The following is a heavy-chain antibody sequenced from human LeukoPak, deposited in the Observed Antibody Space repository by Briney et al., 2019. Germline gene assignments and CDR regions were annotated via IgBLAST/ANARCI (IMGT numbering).Heavy chain of an antibody. D-gene: IGHD6-6*01. CDR2: INHSGST. J-gene: IGHJ4*02. CDR1: GGSFSGYY. Sequence: SETLSLTCAVYGGSFSGYYWSWIRQPPGKGLEWIGEINHSGSTNYNPSLKSRVTISVDPSKNQFSLKLSSVTASDTAVYYCARGSSRGDYWGQGTLVTVSS. CDR3: ARGSSRGDY. V-gene: IGHV4-34*01.